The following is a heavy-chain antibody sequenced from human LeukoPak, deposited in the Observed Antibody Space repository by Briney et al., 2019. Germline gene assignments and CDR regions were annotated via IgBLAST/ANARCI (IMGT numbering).Heavy chain of an antibody. CDR3: ARAEGDYLNYYGMDV. J-gene: IGHJ6*02. CDR1: RFTFSSYA. CDR2: ISGSGGTT. D-gene: IGHD4-17*01. Sequence: GGSLRLSCAASRFTFSSYAMSWVRQAPGKGLEWVSAISGSGGTTYNADSVKGRFTISRDNAKNSLCLQMNSLRAEDTAVYYCARAEGDYLNYYGMDVWGQGTTVTVSS. V-gene: IGHV3-23*01.